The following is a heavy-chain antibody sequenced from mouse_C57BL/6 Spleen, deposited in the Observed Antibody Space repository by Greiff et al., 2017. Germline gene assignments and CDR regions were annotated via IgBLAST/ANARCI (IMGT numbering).Heavy chain of an antibody. Sequence: EVKLVESGGGLVKPGGSLKLSCAASGFTFSDYGMHWVRQAPGKGLEWVGYISSGGSTIYYADKVKGRFTISRDNAKNTLFLQMTSLRSEDTAMYYCARVYGSYDVDFDVWGTGTTVTVSS. V-gene: IGHV5-17*01. CDR1: GFTFSDYG. CDR3: ARVYGSYDVDFDV. D-gene: IGHD2-12*01. J-gene: IGHJ1*03. CDR2: ISSGGSTI.